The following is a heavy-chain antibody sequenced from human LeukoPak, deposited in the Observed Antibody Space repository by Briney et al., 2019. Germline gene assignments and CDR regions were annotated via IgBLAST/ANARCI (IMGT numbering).Heavy chain of an antibody. CDR3: ASPVKYYDTWSGYPPFDY. D-gene: IGHD3-3*01. J-gene: IGHJ4*02. Sequence: PGASVKVSCKASGYTFTSNYIHWVRQAPGQGLEWVGGIIPMSGTANYAQKFQGRVTITADESTSTAYMELSSLRSEDTAIYYCASPVKYYDTWSGYPPFDYWGQGTLVTVSS. V-gene: IGHV1-69*13. CDR2: IIPMSGTA. CDR1: GYTFTSNY.